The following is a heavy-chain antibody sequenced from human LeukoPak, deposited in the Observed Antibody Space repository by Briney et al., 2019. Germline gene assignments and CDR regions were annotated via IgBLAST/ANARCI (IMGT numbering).Heavy chain of an antibody. D-gene: IGHD6-13*01. CDR2: INHSGST. V-gene: IGHV4-34*01. Sequence: SETLSLTCAVYGGSFSGYYWSWIRQPPGKGLEWIGEINHSGSTNYNPSLKSRVTISVDTSKNQFSLKLSSVTAADTAVHYCARRYSSSAGPHRGISGMDVWGQGTTVTVSS. CDR3: ARRYSSSAGPHRGISGMDV. J-gene: IGHJ6*02. CDR1: GGSFSGYY.